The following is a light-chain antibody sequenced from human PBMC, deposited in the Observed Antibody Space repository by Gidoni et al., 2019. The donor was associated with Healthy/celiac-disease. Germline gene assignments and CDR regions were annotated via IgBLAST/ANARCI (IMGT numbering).Light chain of an antibody. CDR2: GAS. Sequence: EIVKKQSPATLSLSPGERATLSCRASQSVSSNLAWYQQKPGQAPRLLIYGASTRATGIPARFSGSGSGTEFTPTISSLQSEDFAVYYCQQYNNWPYTFGQGTKLEIK. J-gene: IGKJ2*01. CDR3: QQYNNWPYT. V-gene: IGKV3-15*01. CDR1: QSVSSN.